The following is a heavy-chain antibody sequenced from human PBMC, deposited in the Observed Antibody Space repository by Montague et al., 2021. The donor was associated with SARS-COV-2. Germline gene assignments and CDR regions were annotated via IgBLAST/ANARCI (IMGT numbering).Heavy chain of an antibody. CDR2: IYYRGST. J-gene: IGHJ5*02. CDR3: AGEDRWNWCDP. V-gene: IGHV4-59*12. D-gene: IGHD5-24*01. CDR1: GGSINNSY. Sequence: SETLSLTCTVSGGSINNSYWSWIRQPPGKGLEWIGYIYYRGSTNYNPSLETQVIISVDPAKTQFSLKMSSVTAADTAVYYCAGEDRWNWCDPWGQGTLVIVSS.